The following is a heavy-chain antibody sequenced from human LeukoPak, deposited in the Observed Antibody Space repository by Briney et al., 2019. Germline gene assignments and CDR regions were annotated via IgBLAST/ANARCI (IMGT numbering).Heavy chain of an antibody. J-gene: IGHJ4*02. CDR1: GNTFTTHY. V-gene: IGHV1-46*03. CDR2: INPSGGST. Sequence: GASVKVSCKASGNTFTTHYMHWVRQAPGQGLEWMGIINPSGGSTSYAQKFQGRVTMTRDASTSTVYMELSSPRSEDTAMYYCTRSGIVGAPGDFDYWGQGTLVTVSS. D-gene: IGHD1-26*01. CDR3: TRSGIVGAPGDFDY.